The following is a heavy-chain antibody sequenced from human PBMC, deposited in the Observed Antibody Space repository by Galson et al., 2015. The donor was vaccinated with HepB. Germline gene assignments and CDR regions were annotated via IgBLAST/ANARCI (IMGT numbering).Heavy chain of an antibody. V-gene: IGHV5-10-1*01. Sequence: QSGAEVKEPGESLRISCKGSGYSFTSYWISWVRQMPGKGLEWMGRIDPSDSYTNCSPSFQGHVTISADKSISTAYLQWSSLKASDTAMYYCARMEKDVDTAMVWEGWWGQGTLVTVSS. CDR3: ARMEKDVDTAMVWEGW. D-gene: IGHD5-18*01. CDR2: IDPSDSYT. J-gene: IGHJ4*02. CDR1: GYSFTSYW.